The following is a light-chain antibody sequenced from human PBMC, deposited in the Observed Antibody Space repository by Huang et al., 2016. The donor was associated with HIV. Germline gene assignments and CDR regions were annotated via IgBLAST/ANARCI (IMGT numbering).Light chain of an antibody. V-gene: IGKV1-8*01. CDR2: ATF. CDR1: QDINTY. Sequence: AIRITQSPSSLSASTGDKVSITCRASQDINTYLAWYQQKPGKPPSLLIYATFTLQSGVPSRFSGSGSGTDFTLTITHLQSEDFATYYCQQYYSFPLTFGQGSQVEV. CDR3: QQYYSFPLT. J-gene: IGKJ1*01.